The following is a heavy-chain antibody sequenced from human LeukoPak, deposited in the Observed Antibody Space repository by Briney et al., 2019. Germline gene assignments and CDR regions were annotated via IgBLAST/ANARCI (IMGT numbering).Heavy chain of an antibody. J-gene: IGHJ6*03. CDR1: GGSISSYY. CDR2: IYTSGST. V-gene: IGHV4-4*07. Sequence: SETLSLTCTVSGGSISSYYWSWIRQPAGQGLKWIGRIYTSGSTNYNPSLKTRVTMSVDTSKNQFSLKLNSVTAADTAVYYCARDVGDFWSGYYTDYYYYMDVWGKGTTVTVSS. CDR3: ARDVGDFWSGYYTDYYYYMDV. D-gene: IGHD3-3*01.